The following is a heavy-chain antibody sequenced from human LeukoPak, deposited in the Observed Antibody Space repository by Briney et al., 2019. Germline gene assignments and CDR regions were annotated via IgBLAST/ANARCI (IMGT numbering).Heavy chain of an antibody. J-gene: IGHJ4*02. CDR1: GDSISSYY. CDR2: IYSSGST. D-gene: IGHD3-3*01. CDR3: ARDFRFGVGFAG. Sequence: SETLSLTCTVSGDSISSYYWIWIRQPAGKGLEWIGRIYSSGSTNYNPSLKSRVTMSVDTSKNQFSLKLSSVTAADTAVYYCARDFRFGVGFAGWGQGTLVTVSS. V-gene: IGHV4-4*07.